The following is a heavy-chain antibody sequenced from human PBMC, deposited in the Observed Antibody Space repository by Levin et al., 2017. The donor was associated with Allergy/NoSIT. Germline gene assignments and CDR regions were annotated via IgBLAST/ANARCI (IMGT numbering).Heavy chain of an antibody. V-gene: IGHV3-30*18. CDR1: GFTFSSYG. CDR2: ISYDGSNK. D-gene: IGHD4-17*01. Sequence: SCAASGFTFSSYGMHWVRQAPGKGLEWVAVISYDGSNKYYADSVKGRFTISRDNSKNTLYLQMNSLRAEDTAVYYCAKDLRVTTVTPVGFGFDYWGQGTLVTVSS. CDR3: AKDLRVTTVTPVGFGFDY. J-gene: IGHJ4*02.